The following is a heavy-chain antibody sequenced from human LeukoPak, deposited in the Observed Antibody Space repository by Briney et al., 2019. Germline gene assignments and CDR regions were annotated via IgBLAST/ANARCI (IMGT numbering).Heavy chain of an antibody. Sequence: SETLSLTCTVSGGSINSYYWSWIRQPAGKGLEWIGRIYTSGSTDYNPSLNSRVTMSVDTSKNQFSLEVRSVTAADTAVYYCARDRPYSESGRWIRFDFWGQGTLVTVSS. CDR3: ARDRPYSESGRWIRFDF. D-gene: IGHD3-10*01. CDR1: GGSINSYY. CDR2: IYTSGST. J-gene: IGHJ4*02. V-gene: IGHV4-4*07.